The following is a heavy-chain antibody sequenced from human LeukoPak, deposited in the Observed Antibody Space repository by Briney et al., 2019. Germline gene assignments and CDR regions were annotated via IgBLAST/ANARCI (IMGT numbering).Heavy chain of an antibody. V-gene: IGHV4-31*03. Sequence: SQTLSLTCTVSGGSISRDGHYWSWIRQYPRKGLESIGSVSSSGTTTYNPSLKSRVTISLDTSQNQFSLNLRSLTAADTAVYYCASEMVRDAFDIWGQGTMVTVSS. CDR2: VSSSGTT. D-gene: IGHD2-8*01. CDR1: GGSISRDGHY. J-gene: IGHJ3*02. CDR3: ASEMVRDAFDI.